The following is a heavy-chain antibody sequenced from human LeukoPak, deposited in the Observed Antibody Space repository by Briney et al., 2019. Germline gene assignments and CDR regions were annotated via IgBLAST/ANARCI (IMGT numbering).Heavy chain of an antibody. J-gene: IGHJ3*02. CDR3: ARGAYYYDSSGYYSDAFDI. D-gene: IGHD3-22*01. CDR1: GFTFSSYD. CDR2: IGTAGDT. Sequence: GRSLKLSCAASGFTFSSYDMHWVRQATGKGLEWVSAIGTAGDTYYPGSVKGRFTISRENAKSSLYLQMNSLRAGDTAVYYCARGAYYYDSSGYYSDAFDIWGQGTMVTVSS. V-gene: IGHV3-13*01.